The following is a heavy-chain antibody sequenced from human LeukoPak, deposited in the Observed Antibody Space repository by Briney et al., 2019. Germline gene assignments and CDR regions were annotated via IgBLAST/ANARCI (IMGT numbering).Heavy chain of an antibody. V-gene: IGHV4-61*09. CDR2: IYTSGAT. CDR3: ARTGGGVGWFGTIDS. Sequence: SETLSLTSTVSGGSISSGSYYWTWIRQPAGKGLEWIGHIYTSGATSYNPSLQSRVTISVDTSKHEFSLKLTSLTAADTAVYYCARTGGGVGWFGTIDSWGQGTLVTVSS. D-gene: IGHD1-14*01. J-gene: IGHJ4*02. CDR1: GGSISSGSYY.